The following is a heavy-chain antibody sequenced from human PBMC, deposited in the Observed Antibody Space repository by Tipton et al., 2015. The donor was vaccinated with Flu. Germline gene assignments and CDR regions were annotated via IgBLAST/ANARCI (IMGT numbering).Heavy chain of an antibody. D-gene: IGHD5-12*01. V-gene: IGHV4-59*08. J-gene: IGHJ5*02. CDR2: IYYSGST. CDR3: ARGAYSGYDRWFDP. CDR1: GGSISSYY. Sequence: TLSLTCNVSGGSISSYYWSWIRQPPGKGLEWIGYIYYSGSTNYNPSLKSRVTISVDTSQNQFYLKLSSVTAADTAVYYCARGAYSGYDRWFDPWGQGTLVTVSS.